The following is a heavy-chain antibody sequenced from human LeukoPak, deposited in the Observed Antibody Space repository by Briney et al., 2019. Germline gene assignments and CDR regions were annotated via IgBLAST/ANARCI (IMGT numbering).Heavy chain of an antibody. V-gene: IGHV3-23*01. CDR1: GFTFSSYA. CDR2: ISGSGGST. J-gene: IGHJ4*02. D-gene: IGHD3-10*01. CDR3: ARDTMVRGLPIDY. Sequence: GASLRLSCAASGFTFSSYAMSWVRQAPGKGLEWVSAISGSGGSTYYADSVKGRFTISRDNSKNTLYLQMNSLRAEDTAVYYCARDTMVRGLPIDYWGQGTLVTVSS.